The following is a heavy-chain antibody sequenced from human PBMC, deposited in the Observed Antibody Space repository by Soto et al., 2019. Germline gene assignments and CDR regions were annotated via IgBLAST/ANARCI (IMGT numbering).Heavy chain of an antibody. CDR1: GYSFTSYW. CDR2: IYPGDSDT. CDR3: AGSGSYYEAVDAFDI. Sequence: EVQLVQSGAEVKKPGESLKISCKGSGYSFTSYWIGWVRQMPGKGLEWMGIIYPGDSDTRYSPSFQGQVTISADKSISTAYLQWSNLKASDTAMYYCAGSGSYYEAVDAFDIWGQGTMVTVSS. V-gene: IGHV5-51*01. D-gene: IGHD1-26*01. J-gene: IGHJ3*02.